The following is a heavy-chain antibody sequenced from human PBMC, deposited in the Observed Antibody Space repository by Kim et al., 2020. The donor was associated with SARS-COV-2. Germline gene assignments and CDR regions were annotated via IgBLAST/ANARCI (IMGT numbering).Heavy chain of an antibody. V-gene: IGHV1-46*03. J-gene: IGHJ6*02. CDR1: GYTFTSYH. D-gene: IGHD3-16*01. CDR3: VRGRGSVGGPVSGMDV. CDR2: INPSGGRT. Sequence: ASVKVSCKASGYTFTSYHMHWVRQAPGQGLEWMGIINPSGGRTTYAQKFQGRVTMTRDTSTSTVYMELSSLRSEDTAVYYCVRGRGSVGGPVSGMDVWGQGTKATVSS.